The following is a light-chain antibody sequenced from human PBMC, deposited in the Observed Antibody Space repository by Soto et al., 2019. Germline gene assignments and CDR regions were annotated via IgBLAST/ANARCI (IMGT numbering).Light chain of an antibody. Sequence: QSALTQPPSVSGSPGQSVTISCTGTSSDIGRYNLVSWYQQHPGKAPKLIIYDDIERPSGVPDRFSGSKSGNTASLTISGLQTEDEADYYCCSYAGGASVVFGGGTKLTVL. J-gene: IGLJ2*01. V-gene: IGLV2-23*01. CDR2: DDI. CDR1: SSDIGRYNL. CDR3: CSYAGGASVV.